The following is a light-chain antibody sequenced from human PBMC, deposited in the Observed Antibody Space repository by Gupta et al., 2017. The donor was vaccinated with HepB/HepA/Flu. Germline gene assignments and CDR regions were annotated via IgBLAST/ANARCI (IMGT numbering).Light chain of an antibody. CDR1: QSVLYSSNNKNY. CDR2: WAS. Sequence: DIVMTQSPDSLAVSLGERATINCKSSQSVLYSSNNKNYVAWYQQEPGQPPKLLIYWASTRESGVPDRFSGSGSGTDFTLTISSLQAEDVAVYYCQQYFSIPWTFGQGTRWKSN. CDR3: QQYFSIPWT. J-gene: IGKJ1*01. V-gene: IGKV4-1*01.